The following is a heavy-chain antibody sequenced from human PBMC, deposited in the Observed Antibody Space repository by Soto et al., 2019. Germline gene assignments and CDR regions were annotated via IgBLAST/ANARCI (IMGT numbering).Heavy chain of an antibody. V-gene: IGHV4-34*01. CDR3: ARHHVRGRTIVGAAEY. D-gene: IGHD1-26*01. CDR1: GGSFSGYY. Sequence: QVQLQQWGAGLLKPSETLSLTCAVYGGSFSGYYWSWIHQPPGKGLEWIGEINYSGNTNYNPSLKSRVSISVDTSKHQLLLNMSSGTAADTAMYYCARHHVRGRTIVGAAEYWGQGTLVTVSS. J-gene: IGHJ4*02. CDR2: INYSGNT.